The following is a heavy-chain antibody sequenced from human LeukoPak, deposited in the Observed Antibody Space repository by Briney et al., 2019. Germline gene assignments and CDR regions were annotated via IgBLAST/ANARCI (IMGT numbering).Heavy chain of an antibody. CDR1: GFTFSSYS. Sequence: GGSVRLSCAACGFTFSSYSMNWVRQARGKGREWVSSITSSSSYIYYADSVKGRFTISRDNAKNSLYLQMNSLRAEDTAVYYCARDRWFGELAIDYWGQGTLVTVSS. J-gene: IGHJ4*02. CDR2: ITSSSSYI. D-gene: IGHD3-10*01. V-gene: IGHV3-21*01. CDR3: ARDRWFGELAIDY.